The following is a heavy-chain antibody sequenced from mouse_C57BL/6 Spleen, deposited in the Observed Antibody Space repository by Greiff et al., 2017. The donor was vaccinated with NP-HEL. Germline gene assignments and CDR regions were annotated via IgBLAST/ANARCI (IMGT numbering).Heavy chain of an antibody. CDR3: ARKREGFYYDYDGYFDY. J-gene: IGHJ2*01. CDR1: GYTFTSYW. CDR2: IYPGSGST. D-gene: IGHD2-4*01. V-gene: IGHV1-55*01. Sequence: VQLQQPGAELVKPGASVKMSCKASGYTFTSYWITWVKQRPGQGLEWIGDIYPGSGSTNYNEKFKSKATLTVDTSSSTAYMQLSSLTSEDSAVYYCARKREGFYYDYDGYFDYWGQGTTLTVSS.